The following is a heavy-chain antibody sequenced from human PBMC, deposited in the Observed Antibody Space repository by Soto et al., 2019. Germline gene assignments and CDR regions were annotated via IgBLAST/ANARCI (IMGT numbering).Heavy chain of an antibody. J-gene: IGHJ5*02. CDR3: ARGGIQLWFRDNNWFDP. CDR2: INPNSGGT. D-gene: IGHD5-18*01. Sequence: ASVKVSCKASGYTFTGYYMHWVRRAPGQGLEWMGWINPNSGGTNYAQKFQGWVTMTRDTSISTAYMELSRLRSDDTAVYYCARGGIQLWFRDNNWFDPWGQGTLVTVSS. V-gene: IGHV1-2*04. CDR1: GYTFTGYY.